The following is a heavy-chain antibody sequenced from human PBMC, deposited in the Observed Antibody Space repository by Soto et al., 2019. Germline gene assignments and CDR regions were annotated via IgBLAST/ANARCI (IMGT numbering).Heavy chain of an antibody. J-gene: IGHJ3*02. CDR1: GYSFTSYW. CDR3: ATSDYVWGSYRYTWAFDI. CDR2: IYPGDSDT. Sequence: PGESLKISCNGSGYSFTSYWICWVRQMPGKGLEWMGIIYPGDSDTRYSPSFQGQVTISADKSISTAYLQWSSLKASDTAMYYCATSDYVWGSYRYTWAFDIWGQGTMVTVSS. V-gene: IGHV5-51*01. D-gene: IGHD3-16*02.